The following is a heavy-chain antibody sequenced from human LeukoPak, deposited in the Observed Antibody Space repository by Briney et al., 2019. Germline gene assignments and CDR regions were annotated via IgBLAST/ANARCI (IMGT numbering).Heavy chain of an antibody. J-gene: IGHJ4*02. V-gene: IGHV3-33*08. CDR1: GFTFSSYG. CDR2: IWHDGNNK. D-gene: IGHD2-2*01. CDR3: VREGLECSGSSCQRAAFDY. Sequence: GGSLRLSCAASGFTFSSYGMQWVRQAPGKGLEWVAIIWHDGNNKYYADSVKGRFTISRDNAKNTLYLQMNSLRDKDTAVYYCVREGLECSGSSCQRAAFDYWGQGTLVTVSS.